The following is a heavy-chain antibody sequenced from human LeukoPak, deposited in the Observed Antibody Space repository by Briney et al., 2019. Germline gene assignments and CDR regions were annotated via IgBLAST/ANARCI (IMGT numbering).Heavy chain of an antibody. CDR3: ARGRIQLWSRRPVLDY. CDR2: INHSGST. D-gene: IGHD5-18*01. V-gene: IGHV4-34*01. J-gene: IGHJ4*02. CDR1: GGSFSGYY. Sequence: PSETLSLTCAVYGGSFSGYYWSWIRQPPGKGLEWIGEINHSGSTNYNPSLKSRVTISVDTSKNQFSLKLSSVTAADTAMYYCARGRIQLWSRRPVLDYWGQGTLVTVSS.